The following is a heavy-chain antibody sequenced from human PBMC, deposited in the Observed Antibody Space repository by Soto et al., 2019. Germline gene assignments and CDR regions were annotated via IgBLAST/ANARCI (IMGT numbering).Heavy chain of an antibody. CDR2: IYYSGST. CDR1: GGSISSYY. CDR3: ARVPLTIFGVVIKGFDI. Sequence: SETLSLTCTVSGGSISSYYWSWIRQPPGKGLEWIGYIYYSGSTNYNPSLKSRVTISVDTSKNQFSLKLSSVTAADTAVYYCARVPLTIFGVVIKGFDIWGQGTMVTVSS. J-gene: IGHJ3*02. V-gene: IGHV4-59*01. D-gene: IGHD3-3*01.